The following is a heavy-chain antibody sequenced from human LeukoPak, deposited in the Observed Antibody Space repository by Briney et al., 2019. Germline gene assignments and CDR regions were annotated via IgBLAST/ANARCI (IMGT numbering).Heavy chain of an antibody. Sequence: SETLSLTCTVSGGSISSYYWSWIRQPPGKGLEWIGYIYYSGSTNYNPSLKSRATISVDTSKNQFSLKLSSVTAADTAVYYCARHSIWFGELFPYLDIWGQGTMVTVSS. J-gene: IGHJ3*02. CDR1: GGSISSYY. D-gene: IGHD3-10*01. V-gene: IGHV4-59*08. CDR2: IYYSGST. CDR3: ARHSIWFGELFPYLDI.